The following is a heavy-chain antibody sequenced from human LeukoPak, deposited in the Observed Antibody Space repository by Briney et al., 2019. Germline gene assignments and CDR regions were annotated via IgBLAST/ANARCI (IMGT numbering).Heavy chain of an antibody. J-gene: IGHJ4*02. V-gene: IGHV3-74*01. CDR2: IKTDGTTT. D-gene: IGHD6-13*01. CDR3: ARPYSSPNFDFDY. CDR1: GFIFSGYW. Sequence: GGSLRLSCAGSGFIFSGYWMHWVRQAPGKGLMWVSRIKTDGTTTYYADSVKGRFTISRDNAKNSLYLQMNSLRAEDTAVYYCARPYSSPNFDFDYWGQGTLVTVSS.